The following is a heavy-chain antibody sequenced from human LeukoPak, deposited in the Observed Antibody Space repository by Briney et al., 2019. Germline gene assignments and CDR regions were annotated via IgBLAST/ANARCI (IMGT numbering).Heavy chain of an antibody. CDR3: AKSMTLQWRGFFDL. CDR2: ISDSGANT. D-gene: IGHD6-19*01. V-gene: IGHV3-23*01. Sequence: GGSLRLSCAASGFTFSTYAMSWVRQAPGKGLEWVSTISDSGANTYYADSVRGRFTISRDNSKNTLYLQKNSLRADDTAIYYCAKSMTLQWRGFFDLWGXGTHVTVSS. CDR1: GFTFSTYA. J-gene: IGHJ2*01.